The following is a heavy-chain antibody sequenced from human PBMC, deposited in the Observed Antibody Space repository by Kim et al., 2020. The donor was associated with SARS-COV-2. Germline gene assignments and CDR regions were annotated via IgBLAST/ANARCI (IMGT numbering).Heavy chain of an antibody. V-gene: IGHV3-23*01. J-gene: IGHJ4*02. Sequence: GGSLRLSCAASGFTFSSYAMSWVRQAPGKGLEWVSAISGSGGSTYYADSVKGRFNISRDNSKNTLYLQMNSLRAEDTAVYYCAKEGGITIFGVVITYYFDYWGQGTLVTVSS. CDR2: ISGSGGST. CDR1: GFTFSSYA. D-gene: IGHD3-3*01. CDR3: AKEGGITIFGVVITYYFDY.